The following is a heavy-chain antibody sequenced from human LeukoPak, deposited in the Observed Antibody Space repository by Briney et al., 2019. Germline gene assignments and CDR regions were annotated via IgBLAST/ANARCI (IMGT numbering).Heavy chain of an antibody. CDR1: GDTVTSYG. J-gene: IGHJ6*02. CDR2: INAYNDNT. Sequence: ASVKVSCKASGDTVTSYGFGWVRQAPGQGLEWMGWINAYNDNTNYAQKFQGRITVTTDTSTSTTYMELRSLRSDDTAVYYCARDNPAPEGMDVWGQGTTVTVSS. V-gene: IGHV1-18*01. CDR3: ARDNPAPEGMDV. D-gene: IGHD1-14*01.